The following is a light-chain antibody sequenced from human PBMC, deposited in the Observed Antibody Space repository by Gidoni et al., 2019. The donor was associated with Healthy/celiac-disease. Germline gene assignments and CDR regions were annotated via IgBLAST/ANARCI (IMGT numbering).Light chain of an antibody. Sequence: QSVLTQPPSASGTPGQRVTISCSGSSSNIGSNYVYWYHQLPGTAPKLLIYRNNQRPSGVPDLFSGSKSGTSASLAISGLRSEDEADYYCAAWDDSLSGRVFGGGTKLTVL. CDR1: SSNIGSNY. CDR2: RNN. CDR3: AAWDDSLSGRV. J-gene: IGLJ3*02. V-gene: IGLV1-47*01.